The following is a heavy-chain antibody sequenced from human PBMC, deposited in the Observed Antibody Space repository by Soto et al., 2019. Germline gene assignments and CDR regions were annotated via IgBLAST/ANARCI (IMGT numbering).Heavy chain of an antibody. V-gene: IGHV3-30*18. CDR1: GFTFNTYG. D-gene: IGHD3-9*01. Sequence: AXGSLRLSCSASGFTFNTYGMHWVRQAPGKGLEWVAVISYDGSNTYYADSVKGRFSISRDNSKNTLYLQMNSLRAEDTAVYYCAKDSILRYFDWLLSSIDHWGKGSLVTVSS. CDR2: ISYDGSNT. J-gene: IGHJ4*02. CDR3: AKDSILRYFDWLLSSIDH.